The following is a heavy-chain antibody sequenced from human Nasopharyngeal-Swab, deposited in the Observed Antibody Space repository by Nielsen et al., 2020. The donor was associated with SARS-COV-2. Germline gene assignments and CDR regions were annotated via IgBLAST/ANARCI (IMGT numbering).Heavy chain of an antibody. V-gene: IGHV1-8*01. CDR2: MNPNNGDT. CDR3: AKGDWGSGWYN. J-gene: IGHJ4*02. Sequence: ASVKVSCKASGYTFTTYDINWVRQATGQGLAWMGWMNPNNGDTGYAQKFQGRVTMTRNTSISTAYMELSSLRSEDTAVYYCAKGDWGSGWYNWGQGTLVTVSS. CDR1: GYTFTTYD. D-gene: IGHD6-19*01.